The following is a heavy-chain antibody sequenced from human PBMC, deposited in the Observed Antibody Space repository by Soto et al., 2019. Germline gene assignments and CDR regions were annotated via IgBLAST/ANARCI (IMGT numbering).Heavy chain of an antibody. J-gene: IGHJ4*02. CDR3: VKGAYYDFWSGYNDLYYFDY. CDR2: ISSNGGST. D-gene: IGHD3-3*01. CDR1: GFTFSSSA. Sequence: GGCMRLCCSACGFTFSSSAMPGVRQAPGKGLEYVSAISSNGGSTYYADSVKGRFTISRDNSKNTLYLQMSSLRAEDTAVYYCVKGAYYDFWSGYNDLYYFDYWGQGTLVTVSS. V-gene: IGHV3-64D*06.